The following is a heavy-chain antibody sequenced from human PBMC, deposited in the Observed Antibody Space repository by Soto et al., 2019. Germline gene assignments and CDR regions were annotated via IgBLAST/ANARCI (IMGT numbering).Heavy chain of an antibody. CDR1: GYSFTSYD. D-gene: IGHD2-15*01. V-gene: IGHV1-8*01. CDR3: ARYPYTSYCSDGSCSYDAFDI. Sequence: QVRMVQSGAVVKKPGASVKVSCRASGYSFTSYDVNWVRQATGQGLEWMGWMNPNSGNTAFAEKFQGRVTMTRDTPISTAYMELSGLTSEDTAVYYCARYPYTSYCSDGSCSYDAFDIWGQGTVVTVSS. CDR2: MNPNSGNT. J-gene: IGHJ3*02.